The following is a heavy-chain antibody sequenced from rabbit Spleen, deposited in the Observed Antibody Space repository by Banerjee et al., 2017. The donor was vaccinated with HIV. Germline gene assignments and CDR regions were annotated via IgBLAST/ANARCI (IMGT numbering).Heavy chain of an antibody. V-gene: IGHV1S45*01. CDR2: IDAGSGGTT. CDR1: GFTLSSYW. Sequence: QEHLEESGGDLVKPEGSLTLSCTASGFTLSSYWISWVRQAPGKGLEWIGDIDAGSGGTTYYASWAKGRFTISKTSSTTVTLQMTSLTAADTATYFCARDIDGGGYNFNLWGPGTLVTVS. J-gene: IGHJ4*01. D-gene: IGHD1-1*01. CDR3: ARDIDGGGYNFNL.